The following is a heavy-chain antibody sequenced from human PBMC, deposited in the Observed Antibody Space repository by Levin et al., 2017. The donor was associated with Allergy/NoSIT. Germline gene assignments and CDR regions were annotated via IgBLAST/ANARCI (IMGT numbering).Heavy chain of an antibody. CDR1: GYTFTSTY. Sequence: VASVKVSCKTSGYTFTSTYINWVRQAPGQGLEWVGWISAYNGGTSYAQKLQGRVTMTTDTSTSTAYMELMSLRSGDTAVYYCARVRDFGRVNGGNDYWGQGTLVTVSS. V-gene: IGHV1-18*01. CDR3: ARVRDFGRVNGGNDY. D-gene: IGHD3-3*01. CDR2: ISAYNGGT. J-gene: IGHJ4*02.